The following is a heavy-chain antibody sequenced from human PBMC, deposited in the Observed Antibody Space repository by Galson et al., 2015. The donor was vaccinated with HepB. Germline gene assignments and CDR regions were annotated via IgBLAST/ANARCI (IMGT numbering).Heavy chain of an antibody. CDR3: ARVYGSGSYGYGMDV. Sequence: SLRLSCAASGFTFSNYPMNWVRQAPGKGLEWVSYISSSSLYVYYADSVRGRFTVSRDNAKNSHYLQMNSLSAEDTAVYYCARVYGSGSYGYGMDVWGQGTTVTVS. CDR1: GFTFSNYP. J-gene: IGHJ6*02. V-gene: IGHV3-21*05. D-gene: IGHD3-10*01. CDR2: ISSSSLYV.